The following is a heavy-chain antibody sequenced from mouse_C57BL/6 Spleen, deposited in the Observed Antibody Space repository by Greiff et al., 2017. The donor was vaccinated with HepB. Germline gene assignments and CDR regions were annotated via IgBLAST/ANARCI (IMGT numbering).Heavy chain of an antibody. D-gene: IGHD2-3*01. CDR3: ARPIYDGYYVAMDY. CDR2: ISSGSSTI. V-gene: IGHV5-17*01. Sequence: DVQLVESGGGLVKPGGSLKLSCAASGFTFSDYGMHWVRQAPEKGLEWVAYISSGSSTIYYADTVKGRFTISRDNAKYTLFLQMTSLRSEDTAMYYCARPIYDGYYVAMDYWGQGTSVTVSS. CDR1: GFTFSDYG. J-gene: IGHJ4*01.